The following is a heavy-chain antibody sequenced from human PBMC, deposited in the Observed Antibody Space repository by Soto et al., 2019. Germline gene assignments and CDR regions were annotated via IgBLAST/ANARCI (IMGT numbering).Heavy chain of an antibody. CDR1: GFTFSSYE. CDR2: ISSSGSTI. V-gene: IGHV3-48*03. D-gene: IGHD3-16*01. CDR3: ARVGGSSHLGMDV. Sequence: GGSLRLSCAASGFTFSSYEMNWVRQAPGKGLEWVSYISSSGSTIYYADSVKGRFTISRDNAKNSLYLQMNSLRAEDTAVYYCARVGGSSHLGMDVWGQGTKVTVSS. J-gene: IGHJ6*02.